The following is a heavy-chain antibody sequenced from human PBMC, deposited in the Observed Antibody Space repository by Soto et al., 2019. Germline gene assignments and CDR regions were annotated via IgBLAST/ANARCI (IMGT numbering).Heavy chain of an antibody. D-gene: IGHD1-26*01. J-gene: IGHJ4*02. CDR2: ITGGSGFT. Sequence: EVQLLESGGGFVQPGGSLRLSCAVSGFTFSTFAMNWVRQAPGKGLEWVSGITGGSGFTFYADSVKGRFTISRDDSENTLFLQMSSLRAEDTAKYYCAKSGPTNYFDFWGQGTLVTVSS. V-gene: IGHV3-23*01. CDR1: GFTFSTFA. CDR3: AKSGPTNYFDF.